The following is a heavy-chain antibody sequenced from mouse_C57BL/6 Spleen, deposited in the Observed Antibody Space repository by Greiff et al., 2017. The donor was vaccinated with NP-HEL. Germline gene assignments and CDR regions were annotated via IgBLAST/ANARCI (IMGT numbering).Heavy chain of an antibody. CDR2: INPYNGGT. CDR1: GYTFTDYY. J-gene: IGHJ2*01. V-gene: IGHV1-19*01. Sequence: EVQLQQSGPVLVKPGASVKMSCKATGYTFTDYYMNWVKQSQGKSLEWIGVINPYNGGTSYNQKFKGKATLTVDKSSSTAYMELNSLTSEDSAVYYCARWVSNYCGSRGYWGQGTTLTVSS. D-gene: IGHD1-1*01. CDR3: ARWVSNYCGSRGY.